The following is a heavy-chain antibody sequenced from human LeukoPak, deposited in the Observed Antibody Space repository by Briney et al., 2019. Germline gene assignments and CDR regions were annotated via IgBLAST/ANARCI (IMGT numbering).Heavy chain of an antibody. V-gene: IGHV3-15*01. D-gene: IGHD6-13*01. CDR2: LKSKTDGGTT. CDR3: TTEPDVTAAAGEFDY. CDR1: GFTFSNAW. J-gene: IGHJ4*02. Sequence: GGSLRLSCAASGFTFSNAWMSWVRQAPGKGLEWVGRLKSKTDGGTTDYAAPVKGRFTISRDDSKNTLYLQMNSLKTEDTAVYYCTTEPDVTAAAGEFDYWGQGTLVTVSS.